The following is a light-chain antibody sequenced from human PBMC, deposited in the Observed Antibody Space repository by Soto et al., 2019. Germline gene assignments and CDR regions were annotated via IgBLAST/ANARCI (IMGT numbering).Light chain of an antibody. CDR3: QQYNNWPQWT. J-gene: IGKJ1*01. Sequence: EIVMTQSPATLSVSPGERATLSCRASQSVSSNLAWYHQKPGQAPRLLIYGASTRATGIPARFSGSGSGTEFTLNISSLQSEDFAVYYCQQYNNWPQWTFGQGTKVEIK. CDR1: QSVSSN. CDR2: GAS. V-gene: IGKV3-15*01.